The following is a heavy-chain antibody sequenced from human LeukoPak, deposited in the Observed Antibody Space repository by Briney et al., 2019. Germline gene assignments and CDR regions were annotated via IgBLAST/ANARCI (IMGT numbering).Heavy chain of an antibody. J-gene: IGHJ5*02. CDR3: ARDRERWFDP. Sequence: GASVKVSCKASGGTFSSYAISWVRQAPGQGLEWMGGIIPIFGTANYAQKFQGRVTITADESTSTAYMELSSLRSEDTAVYYCARDRERWFDPWGQGTLVTISS. CDR1: GGTFSSYA. CDR2: IIPIFGTA. V-gene: IGHV1-69*13.